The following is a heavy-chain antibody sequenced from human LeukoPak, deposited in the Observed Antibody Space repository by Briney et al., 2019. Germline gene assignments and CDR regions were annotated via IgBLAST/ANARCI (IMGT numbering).Heavy chain of an antibody. CDR1: GFTFSSYA. D-gene: IGHD3-10*01. J-gene: IGHJ4*01. Sequence: GRSLRLSCAASGFTFSSYAMHWVRQAPGKGPEWVAHIKPDGSEKYYVDSVKGRFIISRDDAGNSLSLQMNSLRAEDTAVYYCAGSFGDVKNFWGQGTLVTVSS. V-gene: IGHV3-7*01. CDR3: AGSFGDVKNF. CDR2: IKPDGSEK.